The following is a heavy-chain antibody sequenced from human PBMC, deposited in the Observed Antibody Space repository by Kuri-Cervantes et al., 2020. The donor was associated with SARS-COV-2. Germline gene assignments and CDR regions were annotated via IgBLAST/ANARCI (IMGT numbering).Heavy chain of an antibody. CDR2: ISGSGGST. V-gene: IGHV3-23*01. CDR3: ARDSSGLYYFDY. Sequence: ETLSLTCAASGFTFSSYAMSWVRQAPGKGLEWVSAISGSGGSTYYADSVKGRFTISRDNSKNTLYLQMNSLRAEDTAVYYCARDSSGLYYFDYWGQGTLVTVSS. CDR1: GFTFSSYA. J-gene: IGHJ4*02. D-gene: IGHD3-22*01.